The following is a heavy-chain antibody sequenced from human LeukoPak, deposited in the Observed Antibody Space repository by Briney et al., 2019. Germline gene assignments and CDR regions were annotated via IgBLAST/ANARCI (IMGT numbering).Heavy chain of an antibody. J-gene: IGHJ4*02. CDR1: VYTFTNYH. CDR2: INPSGGST. CDR3: AKYGLSPYFDY. Sequence: ASVNVSCKASVYTFTNYHIHWVRQAPGQGLEWMGIINPSGGSTSNAQKFQGRVTMTRDMSTSTVYMELSSLTSEDMAIYYCAKYGLSPYFDYWGQGTLVTVSS. V-gene: IGHV1-46*01. D-gene: IGHD4-17*01.